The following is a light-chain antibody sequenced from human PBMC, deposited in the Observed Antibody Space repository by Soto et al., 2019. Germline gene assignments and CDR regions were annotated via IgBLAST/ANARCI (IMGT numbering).Light chain of an antibody. CDR2: ENN. V-gene: IGLV1-51*02. J-gene: IGLJ2*01. CDR3: GTWDSSLSANVV. Sequence: QSVLTQPPSVSAAPGQKVTISCSGSSSNIGNNYVSWYQQLPGTAPKLLIYENNKRPPGIPDRFSGSKSGTSATLGITGLQTGDEADYYCGTWDSSLSANVVFGGGTKLTVL. CDR1: SSNIGNNY.